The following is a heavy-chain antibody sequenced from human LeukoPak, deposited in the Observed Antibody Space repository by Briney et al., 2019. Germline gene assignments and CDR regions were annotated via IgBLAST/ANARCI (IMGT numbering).Heavy chain of an antibody. V-gene: IGHV4-61*01. CDR2: IHYSGSS. CDR1: GGSISSSSYY. D-gene: IGHD6-13*01. Sequence: SEILSLTCTVSGGSISSSSYYWSWIRQPPGKGLEWIGYIHYSGSSNYNPSLKSRVTISLDTSKNQFSLKLSSVTAADTAVYYCARAGYSPDYWGQGTLVTVSS. CDR3: ARAGYSPDY. J-gene: IGHJ4*02.